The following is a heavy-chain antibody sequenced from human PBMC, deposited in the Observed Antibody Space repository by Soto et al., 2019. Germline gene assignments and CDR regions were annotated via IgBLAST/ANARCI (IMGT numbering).Heavy chain of an antibody. J-gene: IGHJ4*02. Sequence: GESLKISCQGSAYTFTSYWISWVRQMPGKGLEWMGRIDPSDSYTNYSPSFQGHVTISADKSISTAYLQWSSLKASDTAMYYCARLSAGYDSSGYYAYYWGQGTLVTVSS. CDR1: AYTFTSYW. D-gene: IGHD3-22*01. CDR3: ARLSAGYDSSGYYAYY. V-gene: IGHV5-10-1*01. CDR2: IDPSDSYT.